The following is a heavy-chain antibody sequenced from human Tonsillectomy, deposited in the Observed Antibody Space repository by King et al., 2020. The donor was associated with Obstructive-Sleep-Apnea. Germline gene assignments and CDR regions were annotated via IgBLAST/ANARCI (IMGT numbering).Heavy chain of an antibody. J-gene: IGHJ5*02. D-gene: IGHD3-10*01. Sequence: VQLVESGGGLVQPGGSLRLSCAAPGFTFSSYWMSWGRQAPGKGREWGANIKQDGSEKYYLDSVKGRFTISRDNAKNSLYLQMKSLRAEDTAVYYCAMTPPITMVRGVISNWFDPWGQGTLVTVSS. CDR1: GFTFSSYW. CDR3: AMTPPITMVRGVISNWFDP. V-gene: IGHV3-7*01. CDR2: IKQDGSEK.